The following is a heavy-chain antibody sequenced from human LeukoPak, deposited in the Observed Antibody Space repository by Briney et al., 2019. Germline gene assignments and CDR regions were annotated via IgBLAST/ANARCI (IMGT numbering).Heavy chain of an antibody. CDR2: ISSNGGST. J-gene: IGHJ1*01. V-gene: IGHV3-64*01. D-gene: IGHD1-26*01. CDR1: GFTFSSYA. Sequence: GGSLRLSCAASGFTFSSYAMHWVRQAPGKGLEYVSAISSNGGSTYYANSVKGRFTISRDNAKNSLYLQMNSLRAEDTAVYYCARDAGGYPEYFQHWGQGTLVTVSS. CDR3: ARDAGGYPEYFQH.